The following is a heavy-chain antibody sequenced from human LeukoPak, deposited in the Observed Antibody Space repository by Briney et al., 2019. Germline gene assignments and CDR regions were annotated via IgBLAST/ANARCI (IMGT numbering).Heavy chain of an antibody. CDR1: GFTFSSYA. Sequence: GGSLRLSCAASGFTFSSYAMSWVRQAPGKRLEWVSAISGSGGSTYYADSVKGRFTISRDNSKNTLYLQMNSLRAEDTAVYYCAKGRPDYYYDSSGYYPHFVGWGQGTLVTVSS. CDR2: ISGSGGST. V-gene: IGHV3-23*01. D-gene: IGHD3-22*01. CDR3: AKGRPDYYYDSSGYYPHFVG. J-gene: IGHJ4*02.